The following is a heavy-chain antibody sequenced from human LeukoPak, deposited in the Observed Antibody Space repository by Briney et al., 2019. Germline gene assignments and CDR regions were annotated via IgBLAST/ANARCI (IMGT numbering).Heavy chain of an antibody. Sequence: GGSLRLSCAASGFTFSSYGMHWVRQAPGKGLEWVAVISYDGSNKYYADSVKGRFTISRDNSKNTLYLQMNSLRAEDTAVYYCARDLLSIAAAGISKDYWGQGTLVTVSS. CDR3: ARDLLSIAAAGISKDY. CDR2: ISYDGSNK. D-gene: IGHD6-13*01. CDR1: GFTFSSYG. V-gene: IGHV3-30*03. J-gene: IGHJ4*02.